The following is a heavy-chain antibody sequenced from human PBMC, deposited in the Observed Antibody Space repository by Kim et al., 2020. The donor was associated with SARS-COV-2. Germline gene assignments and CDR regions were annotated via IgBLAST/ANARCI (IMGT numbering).Heavy chain of an antibody. Sequence: PIFGTANYAQKFQGRVTITADESTSTAYMELSSLRSEDTAVYYCASRYRDWGQGTLVTVSS. CDR2: PIFGTA. D-gene: IGHD1-1*01. V-gene: IGHV1-69*01. J-gene: IGHJ4*02. CDR3: ASRYRD.